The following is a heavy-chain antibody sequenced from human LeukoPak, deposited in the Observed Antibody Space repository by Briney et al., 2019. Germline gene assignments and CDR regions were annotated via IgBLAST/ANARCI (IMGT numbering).Heavy chain of an antibody. CDR3: ARGAAGTGAADY. D-gene: IGHD6-13*01. Sequence: PSETLSLTCTVSGGSISCYYWSWIRQPPGKGLEWIGYTHYSGSTKYNPSLKSRLTISVDSSKNQFSLRLSSVAAADTAVYFCARGAAGTGAADYWGQGTLVTVSS. CDR1: GGSISCYY. CDR2: THYSGST. J-gene: IGHJ4*02. V-gene: IGHV4-59*01.